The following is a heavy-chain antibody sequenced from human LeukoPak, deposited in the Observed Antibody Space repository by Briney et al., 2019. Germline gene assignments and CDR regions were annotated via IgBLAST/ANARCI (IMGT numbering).Heavy chain of an antibody. CDR1: GFTLSTYA. Sequence: GGSLRLSCAASGFTLSTYAMHWVRQAPGTGLEWVAFISYDGSNEYYADSVKGRFTISRDNAKNSLYLQMNSLRAEDTAVYYCARDRRYCSSTSCYTGKFDYWGQGTLVTVSS. D-gene: IGHD2-2*02. J-gene: IGHJ4*02. V-gene: IGHV3-30-3*01. CDR3: ARDRRYCSSTSCYTGKFDY. CDR2: ISYDGSNE.